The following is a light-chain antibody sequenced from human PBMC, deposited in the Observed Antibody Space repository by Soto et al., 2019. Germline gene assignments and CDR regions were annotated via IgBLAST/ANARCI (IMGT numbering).Light chain of an antibody. CDR3: QVWDSSTSVV. CDR2: RDS. V-gene: IGLV3-9*01. CDR1: NIGNKD. Sequence: SYELTQSLSVSVALGQTARITCAGNNIGNKDVHWYQHKPGQAPVLVIYRDSNRPSGIPERFSGSNSGNTATLTISRAYAGDEADYYCQVWDSSTSVVFGGGTKVTVL. J-gene: IGLJ2*01.